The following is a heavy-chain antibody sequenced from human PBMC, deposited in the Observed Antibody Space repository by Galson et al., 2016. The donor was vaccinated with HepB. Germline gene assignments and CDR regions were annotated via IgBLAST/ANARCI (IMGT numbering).Heavy chain of an antibody. Sequence: SLRLCRASSEFNFSRCGKHWVRPAPGKGLAWVAVIAYDGTSNYSADSVRGLFPISSANYQHTRYLQMNSLRAEDTAVYYCAKDGHPSPIGGSGTFFSYYQYYYVDVWGKGTTVTVSS. CDR3: AKDGHPSPIGGSGTFFSYYQYYYVDV. D-gene: IGHD3-10*01. V-gene: IGHV3-30*18. CDR2: IAYDGTSN. CDR1: EFNFSRCG. J-gene: IGHJ6*03.